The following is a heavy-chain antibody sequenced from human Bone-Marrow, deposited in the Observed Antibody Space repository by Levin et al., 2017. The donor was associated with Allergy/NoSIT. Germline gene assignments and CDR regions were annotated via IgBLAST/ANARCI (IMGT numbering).Heavy chain of an antibody. J-gene: IGHJ6*02. CDR2: INHSGNT. D-gene: IGHD6-19*01. V-gene: IGHV4-34*01. CDR3: ARGYGIIFSGWYEDYGMDV. CDR1: GGSFSDYY. Sequence: PSETLSLTCAVYGGSFSDYYWSWIRQPPGKGLEWIGEINHSGNTNYNPSLKSRVTISVDTSKNQFSLKLSSVTAADTAVYYCARGYGIIFSGWYEDYGMDVWGQGTTVTVSS.